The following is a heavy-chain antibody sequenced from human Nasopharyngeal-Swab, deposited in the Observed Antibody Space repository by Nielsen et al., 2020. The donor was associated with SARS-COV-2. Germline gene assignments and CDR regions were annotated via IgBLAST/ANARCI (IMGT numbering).Heavy chain of an antibody. CDR2: IYYSGST. V-gene: IGHV4-31*02. CDR3: ARENTYFDY. Sequence: WIRLPPGKGLEWIGYIYYSGSTYCNPSLKSRVTISVDTSKNQFSLKLSSVTAADTAVYYCARENTYFDYWGQGTLVTVSS. J-gene: IGHJ4*02.